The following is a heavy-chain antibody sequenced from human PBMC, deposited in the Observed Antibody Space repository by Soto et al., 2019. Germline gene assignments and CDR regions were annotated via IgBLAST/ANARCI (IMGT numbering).Heavy chain of an antibody. CDR3: ARDGSNWNENMFDY. J-gene: IGHJ4*02. V-gene: IGHV1-18*01. D-gene: IGHD1-1*01. Sequence: GASVKVSCKASGYTFTSYGISWVRQAPGQGLEWMGWISAHNGNTNYAQKLQGRVTMTADESTSTAYMELSSLRSEDTAVYYCARDGSNWNENMFDYWGQGTLVTVSS. CDR2: ISAHNGNT. CDR1: GYTFTSYG.